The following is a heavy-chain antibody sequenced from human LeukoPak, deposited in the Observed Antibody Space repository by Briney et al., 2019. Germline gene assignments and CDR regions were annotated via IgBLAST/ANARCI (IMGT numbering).Heavy chain of an antibody. Sequence: GGSLRLSCAASGFTFSSYAMHWVRQAPGKGLEWVAVISYDGSNKYYADSAKGRFTISRDNSKNTLYLQMNSLRAEDTAVYYCAKEEDIVATITPFDYWGQGTLVTVSS. D-gene: IGHD5-12*01. V-gene: IGHV3-30*07. CDR2: ISYDGSNK. J-gene: IGHJ4*02. CDR1: GFTFSSYA. CDR3: AKEEDIVATITPFDY.